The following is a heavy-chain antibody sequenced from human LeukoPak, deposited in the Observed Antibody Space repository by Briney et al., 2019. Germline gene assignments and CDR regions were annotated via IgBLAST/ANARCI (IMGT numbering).Heavy chain of an antibody. CDR2: ISDSGTTK. D-gene: IGHD3/OR15-3a*01. Sequence: GGSLRLSCIASGFTFSSSEMNWVRQAPGKGLEWVSYISDSGTTKYYADSVRGRFTISRDNAKNSLYLQMNSLRAEDTSVYYCARDYDLSSGAMDVWGKGTTVTVPS. V-gene: IGHV3-48*03. CDR3: ARDYDLSSGAMDV. CDR1: GFTFSSSE. J-gene: IGHJ6*04.